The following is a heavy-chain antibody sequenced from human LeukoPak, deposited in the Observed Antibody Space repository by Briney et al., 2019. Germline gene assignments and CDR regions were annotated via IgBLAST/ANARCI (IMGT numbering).Heavy chain of an antibody. CDR1: GYTFNRYY. Sequence: GASVMVSCKASGYTFNRYYIHWVRQAPGQGLEWMGIINPSGDSTSYAPKLQGRVTMTRDTSTSTVYMELNSLTSEDTAVYYCARDRGSSNDWGYFDFWGQGTLVTVSS. CDR3: ARDRGSSNDWGYFDF. CDR2: INPSGDST. V-gene: IGHV1-46*02. D-gene: IGHD7-27*01. J-gene: IGHJ4*02.